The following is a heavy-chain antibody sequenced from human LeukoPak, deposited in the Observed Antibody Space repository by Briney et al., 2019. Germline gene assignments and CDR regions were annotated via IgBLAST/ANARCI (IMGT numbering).Heavy chain of an antibody. CDR1: GFTFDDYA. Sequence: PGGSLRLSCAASGFTFDDYAMHWVRQAPGKGLEWVSGIIWNSGSIGYADSVKGRFTISRDNAKNSLYLQMNRLRAEDTALYYCAKDISVGATPYYFDYWGQGTLVTVSS. CDR3: AKDISVGATPYYFDY. CDR2: IIWNSGSI. D-gene: IGHD1-26*01. V-gene: IGHV3-9*01. J-gene: IGHJ4*02.